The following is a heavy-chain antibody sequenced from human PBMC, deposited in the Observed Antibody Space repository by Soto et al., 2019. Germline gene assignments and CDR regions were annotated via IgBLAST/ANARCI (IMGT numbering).Heavy chain of an antibody. J-gene: IGHJ4*02. CDR2: ISHSGST. D-gene: IGHD2-2*01. CDR1: GGSFSGYY. V-gene: IGHV4-34*01. Sequence: SETLSLTCAVYGGSFSGYYWSWIRQPPGKGLEWIGEISHSGSTNYNPSLKSRVTISVDTSKNQFSLNLRSVTAADTAVYYCARGNEEDCGSTSRAKFDSWGQGALVTVS. CDR3: ARGNEEDCGSTSRAKFDS.